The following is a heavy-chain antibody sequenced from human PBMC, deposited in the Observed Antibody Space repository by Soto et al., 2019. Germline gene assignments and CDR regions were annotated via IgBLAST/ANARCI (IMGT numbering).Heavy chain of an antibody. Sequence: SETLSLTCAVYGGSFSGYYWSWIRQPPGKGLEWIGEINHSGSTNYNPSLKSRVTISVDTSKNQFSLKLSSVTAADTAVYYCARSCGVAAAGNAAYYFDYWGQGTLVTVSS. CDR1: GGSFSGYY. V-gene: IGHV4-34*01. J-gene: IGHJ4*02. D-gene: IGHD6-13*01. CDR3: ARSCGVAAAGNAAYYFDY. CDR2: INHSGST.